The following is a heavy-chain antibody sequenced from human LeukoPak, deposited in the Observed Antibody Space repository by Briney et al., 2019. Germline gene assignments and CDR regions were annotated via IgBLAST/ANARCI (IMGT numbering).Heavy chain of an antibody. Sequence: ASVKVSCKASGFTFTGYYMHWVRQAPGQGLEWMGWINPNSGDTNFAQKFQGRVTMTSDTSTSTVYMELSSLRSEDTAVYYCARNGEGGSYPSTYWGQGTLVIVSS. J-gene: IGHJ4*02. CDR3: ARNGEGGSYPSTY. CDR1: GFTFTGYY. V-gene: IGHV1-2*02. CDR2: INPNSGDT. D-gene: IGHD1-26*01.